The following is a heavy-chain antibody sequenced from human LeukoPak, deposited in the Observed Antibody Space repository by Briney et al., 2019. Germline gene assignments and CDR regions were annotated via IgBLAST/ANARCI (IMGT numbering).Heavy chain of an antibody. Sequence: PGGSLRLSCAASGFTFSSYALTWVRQAPGKGLEWVSTISDSGGSTFYAPSVKGRFTISRDNSKNTLYLQMNSLRAEDTAVYYCARGAPPAYGAHVYFDYWGQGTLVTVSS. V-gene: IGHV3-23*01. J-gene: IGHJ4*02. D-gene: IGHD4/OR15-4a*01. CDR3: ARGAPPAYGAHVYFDY. CDR2: ISDSGGST. CDR1: GFTFSSYA.